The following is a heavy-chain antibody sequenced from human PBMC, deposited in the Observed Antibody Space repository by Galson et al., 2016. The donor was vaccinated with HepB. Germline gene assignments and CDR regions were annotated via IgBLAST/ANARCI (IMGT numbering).Heavy chain of an antibody. J-gene: IGHJ4*02. CDR2: INPHSGGT. V-gene: IGHV1-2*02. CDR1: EYTFTGYS. D-gene: IGHD3-10*01. CDR3: AREGRYFTSGSYRRDFDN. Sequence: SVKVSCKASEYTFTGYSIHWVRQAPGQGLEWMGWINPHSGGTNYAQKFQGRVTMTRDTSISTAYMELSRLRSDDTAVYYCAREGRYFTSGSYRRDFDNWGQGTLVTVSS.